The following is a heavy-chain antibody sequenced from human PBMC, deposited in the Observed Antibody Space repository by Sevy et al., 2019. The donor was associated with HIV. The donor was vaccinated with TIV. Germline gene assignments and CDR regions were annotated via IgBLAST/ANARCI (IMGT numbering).Heavy chain of an antibody. CDR3: ARVRDDYITLYYYGMDV. D-gene: IGHD3-10*01. J-gene: IGHJ6*02. CDR1: GFTVSSNY. Sequence: GGSLRLSCAASGFTVSSNYMSWVRQAPGKGLEWVSVIYSGGSTYYEDSVKGRFTISRDNSKNTLYLQMNSLRAEDTAVYYCARVRDDYITLYYYGMDVWGQGTTVTVSS. CDR2: IYSGGST. V-gene: IGHV3-53*01.